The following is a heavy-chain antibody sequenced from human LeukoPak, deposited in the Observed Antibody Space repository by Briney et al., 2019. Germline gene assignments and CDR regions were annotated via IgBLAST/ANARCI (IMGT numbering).Heavy chain of an antibody. V-gene: IGHV4-30-4*07. CDR3: ARQRYFDWLSYFDY. J-gene: IGHJ4*02. Sequence: PSETLSLTCAVSGGSISSGGYSWSWIRQPPGKGLEWIGYIYYSGSTYYNPSLKSRVTISVDTSKNQFSLKLSSVTAADTAVYYCARQRYFDWLSYFDYWGQGTLVTVSS. CDR1: GGSISSGGYS. CDR2: IYYSGST. D-gene: IGHD3-9*01.